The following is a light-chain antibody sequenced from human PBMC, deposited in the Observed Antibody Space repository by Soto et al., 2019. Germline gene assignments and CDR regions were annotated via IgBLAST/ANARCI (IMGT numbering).Light chain of an antibody. J-gene: IGLJ2*01. CDR2: DVT. V-gene: IGLV2-8*01. Sequence: QSALTQPPSASGSPGQSVTLSCTGTSSDVVTYNFEYVSWYQHHPGRAPKLMIYDVTKRPSGVPDRFSGSKSGSTASLTVSGLQAEDEAVYDCSSNAGCDLVFGGGTKLSVL. CDR1: SSDVVTYNFEY. CDR3: SSNAGCDLV.